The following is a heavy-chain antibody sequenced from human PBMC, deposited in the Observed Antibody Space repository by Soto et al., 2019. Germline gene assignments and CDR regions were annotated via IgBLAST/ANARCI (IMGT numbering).Heavy chain of an antibody. CDR1: GASISSRDYY. CDR3: GRVMIGTSRHTDSDY. Sequence: TETLSLSCTVSGASISSRDYYWGWIRQTPGKGLEWIGNIDYNGVTYYNPSLKSRDTVSKDTSKNQFSLKVASVTAADTAIYYCGRVMIGTSRHTDSDYWAQGTQVTVSS. V-gene: IGHV4-39*01. CDR2: IDYNGVT. J-gene: IGHJ4*02. D-gene: IGHD2-8*01.